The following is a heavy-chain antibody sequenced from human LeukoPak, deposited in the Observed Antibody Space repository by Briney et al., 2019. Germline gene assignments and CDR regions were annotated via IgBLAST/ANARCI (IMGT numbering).Heavy chain of an antibody. Sequence: SGGSLRLSCAASGFTVSSNYMSWVRQAPGEGLEWVSVIYSGGSTYYADSVKGRFTISRDNSKNTLYLQMNSLRAEDTAVYYCARSNVDTAMAFDYWGQGTLVTVSS. J-gene: IGHJ4*02. CDR1: GFTVSSNY. D-gene: IGHD5-18*01. V-gene: IGHV3-53*01. CDR3: ARSNVDTAMAFDY. CDR2: IYSGGST.